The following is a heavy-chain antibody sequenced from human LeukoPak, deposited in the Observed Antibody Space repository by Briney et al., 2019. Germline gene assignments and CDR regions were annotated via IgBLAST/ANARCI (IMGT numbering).Heavy chain of an antibody. CDR2: INHDASAT. D-gene: IGHD7-27*01. J-gene: IGHJ5*01. CDR3: ARDTSTLGLFFDP. Sequence: GGSLRLSCAASGVSSTNSSMRWVRQAPGKGLEWVANINHDASATYYVDSVKGQFTISRDNDKNSLYLQMNSLRTDDTAVYYCARDTSTLGLFFDPCGQGTLVTVSS. CDR1: GVSSTNSS. V-gene: IGHV3-7*01.